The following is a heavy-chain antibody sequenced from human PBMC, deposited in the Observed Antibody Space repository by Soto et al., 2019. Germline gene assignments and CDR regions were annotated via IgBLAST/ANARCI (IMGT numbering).Heavy chain of an antibody. CDR2: IYYTGST. Sequence: SETLSLTCIVSGGSVSSNIYHWSWIRQPPGKGLEWIGNIYYTGSTNYNPSLKSRVSISIDMSKNQFSLEVNSVTAADTAVYYCARTLVGRYVPYLDSWGQGTLVTVSS. J-gene: IGHJ4*02. V-gene: IGHV4-61*01. CDR3: ARTLVGRYVPYLDS. D-gene: IGHD3-16*01. CDR1: GGSVSSNIYH.